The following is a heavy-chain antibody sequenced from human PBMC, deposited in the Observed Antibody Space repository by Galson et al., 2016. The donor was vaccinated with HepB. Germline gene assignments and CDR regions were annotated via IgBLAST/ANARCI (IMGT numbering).Heavy chain of an antibody. V-gene: IGHV3-30*02. Sequence: SLRLSCAVSGFSFGTYGMHWVRQAPGKGLEWVATISYDGTSRHYADSVKGRYTISRDNSKNTLYVEMNNLRDEDTAVYYCAKGGRILWDAMDVWGQGTTVTVSS. CDR2: ISYDGTSR. CDR1: GFSFGTYG. D-gene: IGHD2/OR15-2a*01. J-gene: IGHJ6*02. CDR3: AKGGRILWDAMDV.